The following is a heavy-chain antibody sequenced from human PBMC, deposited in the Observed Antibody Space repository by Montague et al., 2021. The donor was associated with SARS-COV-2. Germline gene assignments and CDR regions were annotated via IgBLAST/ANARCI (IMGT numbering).Heavy chain of an antibody. CDR3: ARESLHLTGYYNDSFDY. CDR1: GGSISSGSYY. Sequence: TLSLTCTVSGGSISSGSYYWNWIRQPAGKGLEWIGRIYTSGSTNYSPSLKSRVTISVDTSKNQFSLKLSSVTAADTAVYYCARESLHLTGYYNDSFDYWGQGTLVTVSS. J-gene: IGHJ4*02. D-gene: IGHD3-9*01. CDR2: IYTSGST. V-gene: IGHV4-61*02.